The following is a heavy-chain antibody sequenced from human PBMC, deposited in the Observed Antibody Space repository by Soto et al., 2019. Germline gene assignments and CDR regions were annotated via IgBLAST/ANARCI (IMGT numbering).Heavy chain of an antibody. J-gene: IGHJ4*02. D-gene: IGHD1-26*01. CDR2: INPNSGGT. V-gene: IGHV1-2*04. Sequence: QMQLVQSGAEVKKPGASVKVSCKTSGYTFTGYYMHWVRHAPGQGCEWMGWINPNSGGTHYAQKFQAWVTMTRDTSTTKAYMEVSNLKSDDTAVYWCARGRRPLYCGTGGFDYWGQGALVTVSS. CDR3: ARGRRPLYCGTGGFDY. CDR1: GYTFTGYY.